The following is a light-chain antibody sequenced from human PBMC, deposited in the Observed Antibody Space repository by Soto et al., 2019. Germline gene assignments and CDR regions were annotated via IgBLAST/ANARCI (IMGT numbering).Light chain of an antibody. CDR2: GAS. CDR3: QQYGTSEII. CDR1: ESISSSY. V-gene: IGKV3-20*01. J-gene: IGKJ5*01. Sequence: EIVFTQSPGTLSFXPXXXXTXXXMATESISSSYLAWYQQKPGQAPRLLIYGASSRATGIPDRFSGSGSGTDFTLTISRLEPEDFSVFYCQQYGTSEIIFGQGTRLEIK.